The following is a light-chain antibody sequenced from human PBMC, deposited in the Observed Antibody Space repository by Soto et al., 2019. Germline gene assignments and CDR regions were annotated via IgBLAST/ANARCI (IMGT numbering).Light chain of an antibody. CDR3: KQASSFPLT. J-gene: IGKJ4*01. CDR1: QPISSW. V-gene: IGKV1-12*01. CDR2: SAS. Sequence: IQMTQSPSSVSASVGDRVTITCRASQPISSWLAWYQQKPGQPPNLLIYSASTLRSGVPSRFIDSQSGTLFTLTITNLQPEDCGTYDCKQASSFPLTFGGGTKV.